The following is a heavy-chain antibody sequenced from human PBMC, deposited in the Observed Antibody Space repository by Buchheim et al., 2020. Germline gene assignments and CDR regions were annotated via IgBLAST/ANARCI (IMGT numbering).Heavy chain of an antibody. D-gene: IGHD6-13*01. Sequence: QVQLVESGGGVVQPGRSLRLSCAASGFTFSSYGMHWVRQAPGKGLEWVAVISSDGSNKYYADSVKGRFTISRDNSKNTLYLQMNSLRAEDTAVYYCAKSLYSSLEDYWGQGTL. CDR2: ISSDGSNK. CDR1: GFTFSSYG. J-gene: IGHJ4*02. CDR3: AKSLYSSLEDY. V-gene: IGHV3-30*18.